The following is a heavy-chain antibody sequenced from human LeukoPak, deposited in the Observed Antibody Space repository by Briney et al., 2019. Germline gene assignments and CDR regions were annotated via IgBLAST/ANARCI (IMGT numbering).Heavy chain of an antibody. CDR3: ARHLSMVRGVDFDY. J-gene: IGHJ4*02. CDR1: GGSISSYY. D-gene: IGHD3-10*01. CDR2: IYYSGST. V-gene: IGHV4-59*08. Sequence: SETLSLTCTVSGGSISSYYWSWIRQPPGKGLEWIGYIYYSGSTNYNPSLKSRVTISVDTSKNQFSLKLSSVTAADTAVYYCARHLSMVRGVDFDYWGQGTLVTVSS.